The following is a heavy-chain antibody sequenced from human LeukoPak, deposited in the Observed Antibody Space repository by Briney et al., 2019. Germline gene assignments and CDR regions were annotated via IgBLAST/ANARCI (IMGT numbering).Heavy chain of an antibody. J-gene: IGHJ4*02. CDR1: GFPFAPFW. CDR3: ARGIDEWLYLNY. Sequence: GGSLRLSCAASGFPFAPFWMTWVRQAPGKGPEFVATMNRDGSEVAYGNSVRGRFTISRDNAKNSLYLQMYSLRAEDTAVYYCARGIDEWLYLNYWGQGALVTASS. D-gene: IGHD3-3*01. V-gene: IGHV3-7*04. CDR2: MNRDGSEV.